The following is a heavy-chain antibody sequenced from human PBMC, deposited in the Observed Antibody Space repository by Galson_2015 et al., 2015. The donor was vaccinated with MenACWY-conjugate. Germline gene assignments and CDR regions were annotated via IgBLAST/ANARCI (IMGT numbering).Heavy chain of an antibody. J-gene: IGHJ3*01. CDR2: IYWDDDK. CDR1: GFSLRTSRVG. D-gene: IGHD2-2*01. Sequence: PALVRPTQALTLTCTFSGFSLRTSRVGVGWIRQPPGQALEWLSLIYWDDDKRYSPSLKSRLTITKDTSKNQVVLSMTNMDPVDTATYYCAHSPYCSTTSCYAARAFDVWGQGTVVTVSS. CDR3: AHSPYCSTTSCYAARAFDV. V-gene: IGHV2-5*02.